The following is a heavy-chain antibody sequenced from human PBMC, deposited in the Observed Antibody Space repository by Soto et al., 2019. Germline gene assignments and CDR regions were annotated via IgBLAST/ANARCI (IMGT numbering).Heavy chain of an antibody. V-gene: IGHV1-18*01. CDR1: GYTFTSNG. CDR2: ISAYNGNT. CDR3: ARDLAYCGGDCYPIDY. J-gene: IGHJ4*02. D-gene: IGHD2-21*02. Sequence: QVQLVQSGAEVKKPGASVKVSCKASGYTFTSNGISWVRQAPGQGLEWMGWISAYNGNTNYAQKLQGRVTMTTDTSTSTAYMELGRLRSDDTAVYYCARDLAYCGGDCYPIDYWGQGTLVTVSS.